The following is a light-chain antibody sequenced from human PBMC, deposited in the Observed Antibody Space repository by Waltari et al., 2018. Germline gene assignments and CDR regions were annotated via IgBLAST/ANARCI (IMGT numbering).Light chain of an antibody. Sequence: QSALTQPPSASGSPGQSVTISCAGTSSDVGYYNYVTWYHQHPAKVPKLIISEVTKRPSGVPDRFPGSKSGNTASLTVSGLQAEDEADYYCSSYAGASTLFGGGTKLTVL. V-gene: IGLV2-8*01. CDR3: SSYAGASTL. J-gene: IGLJ2*01. CDR2: EVT. CDR1: SSDVGYYNY.